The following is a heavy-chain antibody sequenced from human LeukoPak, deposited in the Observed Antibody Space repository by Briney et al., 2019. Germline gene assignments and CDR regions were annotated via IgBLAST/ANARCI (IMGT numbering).Heavy chain of an antibody. CDR1: GYTFTSYY. CDR3: ARGGPGKWLVGSY. CDR2: INPSGGST. J-gene: IGHJ4*02. D-gene: IGHD6-19*01. V-gene: IGHV1-46*01. Sequence: ASVKVSCKASGYTFTSYYVHWVRQAPGQGLEWMGIINPSGGSTNYAQKFQGRVTMTRDMSTRTVYMELTSLRSEDTAVYYCARGGPGKWLVGSYWGQGTLVTVSS.